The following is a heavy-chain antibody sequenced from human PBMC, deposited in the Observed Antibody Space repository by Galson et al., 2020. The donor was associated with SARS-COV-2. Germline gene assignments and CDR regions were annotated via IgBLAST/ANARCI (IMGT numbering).Heavy chain of an antibody. CDR2: IKQDGSDK. CDR3: ARERVGYCSSTTCLRPFAY. J-gene: IGHJ4*02. Sequence: GGSLRLSCAASGFTFSSYWMSWVRQAPGKGLEWVANIKQDGSDKNYVDSVKGRFTISRDNAKNSLYLQMISLRAEDTAVYYCARERVGYCSSTTCLRPFAYWGQGTLVTVSS. CDR1: GFTFSSYW. V-gene: IGHV3-7*01. D-gene: IGHD2-2*01.